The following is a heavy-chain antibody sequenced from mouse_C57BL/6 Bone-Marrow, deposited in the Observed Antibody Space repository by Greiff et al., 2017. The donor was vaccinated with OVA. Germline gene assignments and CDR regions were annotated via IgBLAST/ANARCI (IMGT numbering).Heavy chain of an antibody. CDR2: IRSKSNNYAT. D-gene: IGHD4-1*01. J-gene: IGHJ3*01. CDR3: VRHWDGIAY. Sequence: EVKLLESGGGLVQPKGSLKLSCAASGFSFNTYAMNWVRQAPGKGLEWVARIRSKSNNYATYYADSVKDRFTISRDDSESMLYLQMNNLKTEDTAMYCCVRHWDGIAYWGQGTLVTVSA. CDR1: GFSFNTYA. V-gene: IGHV10-1*01.